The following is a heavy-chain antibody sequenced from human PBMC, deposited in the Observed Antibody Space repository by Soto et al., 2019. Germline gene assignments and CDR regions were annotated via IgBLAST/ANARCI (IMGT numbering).Heavy chain of an antibody. D-gene: IGHD6-6*01. V-gene: IGHV1-24*01. CDR1: GYTLTELS. Sequence: ASVKVSCKVSGYTLTELSMHWVRQAPGKGLEWMGGFDPEDGEAIYAQKFQGRVTMTEDTSTDTAYMELSSLRSEDTAVYYCATDLGKQLEPGYWGQGTLVTVSS. CDR2: FDPEDGEA. J-gene: IGHJ4*02. CDR3: ATDLGKQLEPGY.